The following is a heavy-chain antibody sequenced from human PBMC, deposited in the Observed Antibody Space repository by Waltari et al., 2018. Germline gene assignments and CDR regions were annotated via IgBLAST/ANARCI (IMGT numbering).Heavy chain of an antibody. Sequence: EEQLLESGGGLAQPGGSLRLSCAASGFTFSNHAMSWVRQAPGKGLEWVWVISYDGRSVCSADSWRDRFTISRDNSRNTLFLEMNSLRAEDTALYYCARDWRRSLEFFDWLLFALDLWGQGTLVDVSS. CDR3: ARDWRRSLEFFDWLLFALDL. CDR1: GFTFSNHA. J-gene: IGHJ5*02. D-gene: IGHD3-3*02. CDR2: ISYDGRSV. V-gene: IGHV3-23*01.